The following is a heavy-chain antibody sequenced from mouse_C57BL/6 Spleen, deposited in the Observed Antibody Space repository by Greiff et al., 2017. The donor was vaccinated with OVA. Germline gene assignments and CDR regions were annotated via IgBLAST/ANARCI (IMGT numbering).Heavy chain of an antibody. V-gene: IGHV2-6*01. CDR1: GFSLTSYG. Sequence: VMLVESGPGLVAPSPSLSITCTVSGFSLTSYGVDWARQSPGKGLEWLGVIWGVGSTNYNSALKSRLSISKDNSKSQVFLKMNSLQTDDTAMYYCASGGSTGAMDYWGQGTSVTVSS. J-gene: IGHJ4*01. CDR3: ASGGSTGAMDY. CDR2: IWGVGST.